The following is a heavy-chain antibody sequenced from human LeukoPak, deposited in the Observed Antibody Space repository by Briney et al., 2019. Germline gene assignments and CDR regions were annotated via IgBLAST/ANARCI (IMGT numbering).Heavy chain of an antibody. CDR2: ISAYNGNT. V-gene: IGHV1-18*01. D-gene: IGHD6-19*01. CDR1: GGTFSSYA. CDR3: ATDLGIAVAGTLIFDY. J-gene: IGHJ4*02. Sequence: ASVKVSCKASGGTFSSYAISWVRQAPGQGLEWMGWISAYNGNTNYAQKLQGRVTMTTDTSTSTAYMELSSLRSEDTAVYYCATDLGIAVAGTLIFDYWGQGTLVTVSS.